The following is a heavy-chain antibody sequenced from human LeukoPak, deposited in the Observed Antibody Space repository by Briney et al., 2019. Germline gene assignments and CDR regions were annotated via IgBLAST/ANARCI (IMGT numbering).Heavy chain of an antibody. Sequence: SQTLSLTCTVSGGSISSGGYYWNWIRQHPGKGLEWIGYIYYSGSTYYNPSLKSRVTISVDTSKNQFSLKLSSVTAADTAVYYCARDRGLLYSSSWFDAFDIWGQGTTVTVSS. CDR1: GGSISSGGYY. CDR2: IYYSGST. J-gene: IGHJ3*02. V-gene: IGHV4-31*03. CDR3: ARDRGLLYSSSWFDAFDI. D-gene: IGHD6-13*01.